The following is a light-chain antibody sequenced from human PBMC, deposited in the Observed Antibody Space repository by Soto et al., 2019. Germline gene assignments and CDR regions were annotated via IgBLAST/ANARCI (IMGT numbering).Light chain of an antibody. CDR3: QQYNSYWGT. Sequence: DIQMTQSPSTLSASVGDRVTITCRASQSISSWLAWYQQKPGKAPKLLIYDASSLESGGPSRFSGSGSGTEFTLTISSLQPDDFATYYCQQYNSYWGTFGQGTKVEIK. CDR2: DAS. CDR1: QSISSW. V-gene: IGKV1-5*01. J-gene: IGKJ1*01.